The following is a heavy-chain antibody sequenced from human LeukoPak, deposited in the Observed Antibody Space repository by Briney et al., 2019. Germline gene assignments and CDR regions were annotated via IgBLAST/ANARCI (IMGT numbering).Heavy chain of an antibody. J-gene: IGHJ5*02. CDR2: INHSGST. CDR3: ASSRGYSYGLRGP. CDR1: GGSFSGYY. D-gene: IGHD5-18*01. V-gene: IGHV4-34*01. Sequence: PSETLSLTCAVYGGSFSGYYWSWIRQPPGKGLERIGEINHSGSTNYNPSLKSRVTISVDTSKNQFSLNLSSVTAADTAVYYCASSRGYSYGLRGPWGQGTLVTVSS.